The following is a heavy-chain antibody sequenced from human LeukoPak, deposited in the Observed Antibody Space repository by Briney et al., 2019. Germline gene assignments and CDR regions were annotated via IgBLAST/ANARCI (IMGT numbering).Heavy chain of an antibody. Sequence: QPGRSLRLSCAVSGFAVRSNYMAWVRQAPGEGLEWDSVIYSDASTFYADSVKGRFTISGHNSQNTLYLQMNSLRAEDTALYYCARVGAGPAGGDYWGQGTLVTVSS. CDR1: GFAVRSNY. D-gene: IGHD3-16*01. J-gene: IGHJ4*02. CDR2: IYSDAST. CDR3: ARVGAGPAGGDY. V-gene: IGHV3-53*04.